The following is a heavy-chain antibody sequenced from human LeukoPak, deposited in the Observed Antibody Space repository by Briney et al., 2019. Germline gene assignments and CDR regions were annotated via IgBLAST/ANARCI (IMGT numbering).Heavy chain of an antibody. Sequence: GGSLRLSCAASGFTFSTYGLSWVRQAPGKGLEWVSSISSSSSYKNYADSVKGRFTISRDNAKNSLHLQMNSLRAEDTAVYYCARGYTSFDYWGQGTLVTVSS. D-gene: IGHD5-24*01. CDR1: GFTFSTYG. CDR3: ARGYTSFDY. J-gene: IGHJ4*02. CDR2: ISSSSSYK. V-gene: IGHV3-21*01.